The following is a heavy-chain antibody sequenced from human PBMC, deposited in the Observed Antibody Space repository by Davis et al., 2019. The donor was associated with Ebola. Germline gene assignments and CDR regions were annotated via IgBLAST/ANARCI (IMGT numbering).Heavy chain of an antibody. D-gene: IGHD3-3*01. CDR2: IYPGDSDT. Sequence: KVSCKGSGYSFTSYWIGWVRQMPGKGLEWMGIIYPGDSDTRYSPSFQGQVTISADKSISTAYLQWSSLKASDTAMYYCARHTAYYDFWSGFHPFDYWGQGTLVTVSS. CDR3: ARHTAYYDFWSGFHPFDY. V-gene: IGHV5-51*01. CDR1: GYSFTSYW. J-gene: IGHJ4*02.